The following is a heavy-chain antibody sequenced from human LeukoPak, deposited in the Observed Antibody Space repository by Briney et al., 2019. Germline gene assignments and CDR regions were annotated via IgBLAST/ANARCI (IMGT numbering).Heavy chain of an antibody. CDR3: ASGSSIAAPADAFDI. V-gene: IGHV4-4*07. CDR2: IYTSGST. Sequence: TSETLSLTCTVSGGSISSYYWSWIRQPAGKGLEWIGRIYTSGSTNYNPSLKSRVTMSVDTSKNQFSLKLSSVTAADTAVYYCASGSSIAAPADAFDIWGQGTMATVSS. J-gene: IGHJ3*02. D-gene: IGHD6-6*01. CDR1: GGSISSYY.